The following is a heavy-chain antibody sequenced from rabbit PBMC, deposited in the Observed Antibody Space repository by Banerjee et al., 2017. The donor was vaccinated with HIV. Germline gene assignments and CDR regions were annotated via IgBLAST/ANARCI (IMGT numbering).Heavy chain of an antibody. CDR1: GFSFSSNYY. CDR3: ARSYTSTSWSFNL. J-gene: IGHJ4*01. V-gene: IGHV1S45*01. CDR2: IVPIFGVT. Sequence: QEQLEESGGDLVKPEGSLTLTCTASGFSFSSNYYMSWVRQAPGKGLEWIGYIVPIFGVTYYANWVNGRFTISSHDAQNTLYLQLNSLTAADTATYFCARSYTSTSWSFNLWGPGTLVTVS. D-gene: IGHD1-1*01.